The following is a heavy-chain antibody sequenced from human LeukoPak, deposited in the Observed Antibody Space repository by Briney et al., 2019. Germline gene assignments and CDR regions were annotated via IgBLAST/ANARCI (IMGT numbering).Heavy chain of an antibody. CDR3: ARHSPFDDWNYDY. Sequence: SETLSLTCTVSSGSINGYHWSWFRQPPGKGLEWIGYIYPDGTTQFNPSLKSRLTMLVDTSRNQFSLKLRSVSAADTAFYYCARHSPFDDWNYDYWGQGSLVTVSS. CDR1: SGSINGYH. J-gene: IGHJ4*02. V-gene: IGHV4-59*08. D-gene: IGHD1-7*01. CDR2: IYPDGTT.